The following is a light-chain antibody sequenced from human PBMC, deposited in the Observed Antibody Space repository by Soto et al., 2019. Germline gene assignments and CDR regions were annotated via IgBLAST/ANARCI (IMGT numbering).Light chain of an antibody. CDR2: DVT. V-gene: IGLV2-11*01. CDR1: SRDVGGYNY. Sequence: QSALTQPPSVSGSPGQSVTISCTRSSRDVGGYNYVSWYQQYPGKAPKLMIYDVTKRPSGVPDRFSGSKSGTAAFLTISGLQAEDEADYHCCSYAGSYTWVFGGGTKLTVL. CDR3: CSYAGSYTWV. J-gene: IGLJ3*02.